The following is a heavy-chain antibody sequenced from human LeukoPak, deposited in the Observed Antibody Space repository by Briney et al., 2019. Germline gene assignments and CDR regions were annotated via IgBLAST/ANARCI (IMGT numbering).Heavy chain of an antibody. CDR3: ARALGYYDSSGYYYWYFDL. CDR2: IISSSTI. D-gene: IGHD3-22*01. J-gene: IGHJ2*01. Sequence: GGSLRLSCAASGFTFSSYSMNWVRQAPGKGLEWVSYIISSSTIYYADSVKGRFTISRDNAKNSLYLQMNSLRAEDTAVYYCARALGYYDSSGYYYWYFDLWGRGTLVTVSS. CDR1: GFTFSSYS. V-gene: IGHV3-48*01.